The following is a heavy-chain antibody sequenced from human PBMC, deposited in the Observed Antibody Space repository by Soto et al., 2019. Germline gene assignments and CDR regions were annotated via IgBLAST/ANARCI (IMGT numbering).Heavy chain of an antibody. Sequence: QVQLQESGPGLVKPSQTLSLTCTVSGGSISSGGYYWSWNRQHPGKGLAWIGYIYYSGSTYYNPSLMSRVTISVDTSKTQFSLKRSFVAAADTAVYYCVRSVTPWGQGTLVTVSS. D-gene: IGHD3-16*01. CDR1: GGSISSGGYY. CDR3: VRSVTP. V-gene: IGHV4-31*03. CDR2: IYYSGST. J-gene: IGHJ5*02.